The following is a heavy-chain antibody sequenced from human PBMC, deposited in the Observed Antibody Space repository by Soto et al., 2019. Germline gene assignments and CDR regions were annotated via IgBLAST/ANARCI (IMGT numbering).Heavy chain of an antibody. Sequence: QVQLVQSGAEVKKPGASVKVSCKASGYTFTSYGISWVRQAPGQGLEGMGWISAYNGNTNYAQKLQGRVTMTTDTSTSTASIELRRLWSGATTVDYCARSTGDYRIYWGQGPLVTVSS. CDR1: GYTFTSYG. CDR2: ISAYNGNT. D-gene: IGHD4-17*01. J-gene: IGHJ4*02. CDR3: ARSTGDYRIY. V-gene: IGHV1-18*01.